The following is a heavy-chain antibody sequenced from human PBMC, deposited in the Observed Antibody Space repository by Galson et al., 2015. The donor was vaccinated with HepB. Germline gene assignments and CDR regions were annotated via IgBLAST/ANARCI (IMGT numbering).Heavy chain of an antibody. CDR1: GFTFNNFW. CDR3: ARHYDYVWGSYRIPGGYFDY. Sequence: SLRLSCAASGFTFNNFWMSWVRQAPGKGLEWVANIKQDGREKYYVDSGKGRFTIFRDNAKNSLYLQMNSLRAEDTAVYYCARHYDYVWGSYRIPGGYFDYWGQGTLVTVSP. J-gene: IGHJ4*02. V-gene: IGHV3-7*03. D-gene: IGHD3-16*02. CDR2: IKQDGREK.